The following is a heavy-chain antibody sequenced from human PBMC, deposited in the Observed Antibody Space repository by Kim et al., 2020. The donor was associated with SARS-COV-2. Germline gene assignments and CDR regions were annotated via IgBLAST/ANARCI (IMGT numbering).Heavy chain of an antibody. V-gene: IGHV3-33*01. CDR1: GFTFSSYG. D-gene: IGHD3-16*01. CDR3: ARGRFHDWEYYFDY. CDR2: IWYDGSNK. J-gene: IGHJ4*02. Sequence: GGSLRLSCAASGFTFSSYGMHWVRQAPGKGLEWVAVIWYDGSNKYYADSVKGRFTISRDNSKNTLYLQMNSLRAEDTAVYYCARGRFHDWEYYFDYWGQGTLVTVSS.